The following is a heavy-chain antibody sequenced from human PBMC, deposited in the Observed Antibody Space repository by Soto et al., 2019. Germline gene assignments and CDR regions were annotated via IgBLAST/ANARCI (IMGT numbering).Heavy chain of an antibody. CDR3: AKSPDFFCGSANCYRYCFDY. J-gene: IGHJ4*02. D-gene: IGHD2-2*02. CDR2: ISHDGSDK. V-gene: IGHV3-30*18. Sequence: GGSLRLSCAASGFPSGDFGMHWLRQAPGKGLEWVAVISHDGSDKFYADSVKARFTISRDNSKNTLYLQMSGLRAEDTAVYYCAKSPDFFCGSANCYRYCFDYWSQGTLVTVS. CDR1: GFPSGDFG.